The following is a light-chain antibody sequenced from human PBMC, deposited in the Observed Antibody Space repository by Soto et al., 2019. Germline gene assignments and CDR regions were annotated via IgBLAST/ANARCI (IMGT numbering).Light chain of an antibody. V-gene: IGLV1-40*01. J-gene: IGLJ1*01. Sequence: QSVLTQPPSASGTPGQRVTISCTGSSSNIGAGYDVHWYQQLPGTAPKLLIYGNSNRPSGVPDRFSGSKSGTSASLAITGLQDEDEADYYCQSYDSSLSGLLYVFGTGTKVTV. CDR3: QSYDSSLSGLLYV. CDR1: SSNIGAGYD. CDR2: GNS.